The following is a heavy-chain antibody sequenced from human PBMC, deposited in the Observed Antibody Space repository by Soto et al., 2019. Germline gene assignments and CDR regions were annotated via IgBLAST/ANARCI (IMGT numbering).Heavy chain of an antibody. CDR3: ERKIVGGVTQGMDV. CDR2: INPNSGGT. Sequence: QVQLVQSGAEVKKPGASVKVSCKASGYTFTGYYMHWVRQATGQGLEWMGWINPNSGGTNYAQKFQSRVPLTRDTSLSTAYMELSRRRSDDTAVYYCERKIVGGVTQGMDVWGQGTTVTVSS. CDR1: GYTFTGYY. D-gene: IGHD3-3*01. J-gene: IGHJ6*02. V-gene: IGHV1-2*02.